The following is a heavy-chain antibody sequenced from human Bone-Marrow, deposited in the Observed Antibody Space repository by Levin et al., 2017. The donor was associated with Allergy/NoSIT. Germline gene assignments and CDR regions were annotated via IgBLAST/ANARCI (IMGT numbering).Heavy chain of an antibody. J-gene: IGHJ6*03. V-gene: IGHV3-21*01. D-gene: IGHD3-10*01. CDR3: ARVGPNYYGSGSYSSPYYYYYYMDV. CDR1: GFTFSSYS. Sequence: GGSLRLSCAASGFTFSSYSMNWVRQAPGKGLEWVSSISSSSSYIYYADSVKGRFTISRDNAKNSLYLQMNSLRAEDTAVYYCARVGPNYYGSGSYSSPYYYYYYMDVWGKGTTVTVSS. CDR2: ISSSSSYI.